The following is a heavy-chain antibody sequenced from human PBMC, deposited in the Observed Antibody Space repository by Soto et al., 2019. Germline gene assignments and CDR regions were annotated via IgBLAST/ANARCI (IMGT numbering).Heavy chain of an antibody. V-gene: IGHV4-59*01. CDR3: ARVGHYDFWSGYGTKNGMDV. CDR2: IYYSGST. CDR1: GGSISSYY. D-gene: IGHD3-3*01. Sequence: NPSETLSLTCTVSGGSISSYYWSWIRQPPGKGLEWIGYIYYSGSTNYNPSLKSRVTISVDTSKNQFSLKLSSVTAADTAVYYCARVGHYDFWSGYGTKNGMDVWGQGTTVTVSS. J-gene: IGHJ6*02.